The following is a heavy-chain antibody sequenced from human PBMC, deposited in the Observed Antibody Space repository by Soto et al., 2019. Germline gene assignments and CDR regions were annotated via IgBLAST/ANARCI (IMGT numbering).Heavy chain of an antibody. CDR2: RNDSGNT. Sequence: QVQLQQWGAGLLKPSETLSLTCAVSGGSFSGYYWGWLRQPPGKGLERIGERNDSGNTNYNASLESRVAISVGTSKGPFYLTLTSVTAADTAVYYCASPRWNYIYWGEGTLVAVSS. V-gene: IGHV4-34*01. J-gene: IGHJ4*02. D-gene: IGHD1-7*01. CDR1: GGSFSGYY. CDR3: ASPRWNYIY.